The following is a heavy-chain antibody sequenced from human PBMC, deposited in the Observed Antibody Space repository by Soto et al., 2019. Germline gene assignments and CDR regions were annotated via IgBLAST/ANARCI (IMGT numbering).Heavy chain of an antibody. D-gene: IGHD3-22*01. Sequence: GGSLRLACAACGFTFGGYSMNWVRQAPGKGLEWVSSISSSSSYIYYADSVEGRFTISRDNAHNSLFLQMNSLRAEDTAVYYCARDQLYYNDITGRPLNAFDVWGQGTMVTVSS. J-gene: IGHJ3*01. V-gene: IGHV3-21*01. CDR1: GFTFGGYS. CDR3: ARDQLYYNDITGRPLNAFDV. CDR2: ISSSSSYI.